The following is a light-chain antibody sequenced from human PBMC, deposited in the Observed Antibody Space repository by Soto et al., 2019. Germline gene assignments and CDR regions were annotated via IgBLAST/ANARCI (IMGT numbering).Light chain of an antibody. CDR2: TAS. CDR3: QQTSTFPLT. J-gene: IGKJ4*01. CDR1: QDIDNR. Sequence: DIQMTQYPSSVSASVGDRVTITCRASQDIDNRLAWYQQKPGKAPNLLIYTASSLQGGVPSRFSGSGSGTDFTLTIYTLQPEDLATYYCQQTSTFPLTFGGGTKVEIK. V-gene: IGKV1D-12*01.